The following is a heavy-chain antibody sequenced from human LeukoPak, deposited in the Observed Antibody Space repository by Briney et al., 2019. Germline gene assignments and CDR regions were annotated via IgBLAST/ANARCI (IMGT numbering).Heavy chain of an antibody. D-gene: IGHD2-2*01. CDR2: INPNSGDT. V-gene: IGHV1-2*02. CDR1: GYTFTGYY. Sequence: ASVRVSCKASGYTFTGYYIHWVRQAPGQGLEWMGWINPNSGDTNYAQKFQGRVTMTRDTSISTAYMELSRLRSDDTAVYYCARGTRQGPFDYWGQGTLVTVSS. CDR3: ARGTRQGPFDY. J-gene: IGHJ4*02.